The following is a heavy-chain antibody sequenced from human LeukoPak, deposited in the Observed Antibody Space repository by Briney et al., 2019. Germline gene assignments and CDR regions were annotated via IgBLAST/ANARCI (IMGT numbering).Heavy chain of an antibody. Sequence: SQTLSLTCAVSGGSISSGGYSWSWIRQPPGKGLEWIGYIYHSGSTYYNPSLKSRVTISVDRSKNQFSLKLSSVTAADTAVYYCASPMGRVWGQGTLVTVSS. CDR2: IYHSGST. CDR1: GGSISSGGYS. D-gene: IGHD3-10*01. J-gene: IGHJ4*02. CDR3: ASPMGRV. V-gene: IGHV4-30-2*01.